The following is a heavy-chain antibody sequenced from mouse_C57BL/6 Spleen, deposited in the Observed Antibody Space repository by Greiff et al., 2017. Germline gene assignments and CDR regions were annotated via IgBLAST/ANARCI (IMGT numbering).Heavy chain of an antibody. J-gene: IGHJ1*03. V-gene: IGHV1-9*01. CDR1: GYTFTGYW. D-gene: IGHD1-1*01. CDR3: AGWGYCYSSGSYWYFDV. CDR2: ILPGSGST. Sequence: QVQLQQSGAELMKPGASVKLSCKATGYTFTGYWIEWVKQRPGHGLEWIGEILPGSGSTNYNEKFKGKATFTADTSSNTAYMQLSSLTTEDSAIYDGAGWGYCYSSGSYWYFDVWGTGTTVTVSS.